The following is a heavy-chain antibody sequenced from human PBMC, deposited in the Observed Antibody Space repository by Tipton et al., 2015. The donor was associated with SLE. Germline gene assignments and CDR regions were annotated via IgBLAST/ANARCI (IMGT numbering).Heavy chain of an antibody. CDR1: GGSINNYY. CDR3: ARAAYYYGSGSYYNVGWFDP. V-gene: IGHV4-59*01. J-gene: IGHJ5*02. D-gene: IGHD3-10*01. CDR2: IYYSGST. Sequence: TLSLTCAVSGGSINNYYWSWIRQPPGKGLEWIGYIYYSGSTNYNPSLRSRVTLSVDTSKNQFSLKLNSVTAADTAVYYCARAAYYYGSGSYYNVGWFDPWGQGTLVTVSS.